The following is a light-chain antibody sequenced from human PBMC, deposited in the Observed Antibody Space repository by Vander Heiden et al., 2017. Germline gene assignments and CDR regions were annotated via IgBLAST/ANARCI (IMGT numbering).Light chain of an antibody. CDR2: KAS. Sequence: DIQMTQSPSTLSASVGDRVTITSRASQSISSWLSWYQQKPAKPPKLLIYKASSLGSGVPSRFSGGGAGTEVTLTISSLQPDDFATYYCQQYNSYPGTFGQGTKVEIK. J-gene: IGKJ1*01. V-gene: IGKV1-5*03. CDR1: QSISSW. CDR3: QQYNSYPGT.